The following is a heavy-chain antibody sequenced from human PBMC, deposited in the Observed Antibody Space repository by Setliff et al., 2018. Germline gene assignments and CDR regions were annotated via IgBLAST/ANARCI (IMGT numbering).Heavy chain of an antibody. CDR1: GYTFTSYY. D-gene: IGHD3-16*01. Sequence: GASVKVSCKASGYTFTSYYIHWVRQAPGQGLEWMGVINPKNGGATYPQNLQGRVTMTRDTSMSTVYMELSSLRFEDTAVYYCARERAGGRGFTFGAIYYYYGMDVWGQGTTVTVSS. V-gene: IGHV1-46*01. CDR2: INPKNGGA. J-gene: IGHJ6*02. CDR3: ARERAGGRGFTFGAIYYYYGMDV.